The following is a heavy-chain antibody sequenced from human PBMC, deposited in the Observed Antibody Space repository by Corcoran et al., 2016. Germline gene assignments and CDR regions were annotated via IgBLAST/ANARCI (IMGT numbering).Heavy chain of an antibody. Sequence: EVQMVESGGGLVQPGGSLKLSCAASGFTFSGSAMHWVRQASGKGLEWVGRIRSKANNYATVYAASVKGRFTISSDDSKNTAYLQMNSLKTEDTAVYYWTPGEGYYFWGQGTQVTVSS. CDR1: GFTFSGSA. CDR3: TPGEGYYF. D-gene: IGHD5-12*01. CDR2: IRSKANNYAT. V-gene: IGHV3-73*02. J-gene: IGHJ4*02.